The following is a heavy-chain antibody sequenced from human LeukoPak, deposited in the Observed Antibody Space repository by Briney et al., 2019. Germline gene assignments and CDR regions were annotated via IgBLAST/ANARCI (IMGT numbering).Heavy chain of an antibody. D-gene: IGHD5-12*01. J-gene: IGHJ6*03. V-gene: IGHV3-9*01. CDR3: AKTGISGFSYYFYHYKGV. Sequence: GGSLRLSCAASGFTFDDYAMHWVRQAPGKGLEWVSGISWNSGSIGYADSVKGRFTISRDNAKNSLYLQMNSLRAEDTALYYCAKTGISGFSYYFYHYKGVWGKGTTVTISS. CDR2: ISWNSGSI. CDR1: GFTFDDYA.